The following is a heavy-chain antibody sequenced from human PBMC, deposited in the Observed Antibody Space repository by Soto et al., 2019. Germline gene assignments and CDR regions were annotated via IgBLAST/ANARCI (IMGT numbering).Heavy chain of an antibody. V-gene: IGHV3-7*03. Sequence: GGSLRLSCVASGFTFISSFMGWVRQAPGKGLEWVANINQDGGGTYYVDSVEGRFTISRDNAKDSLYLQMNSLRGEDTAVYYCARYFRGSGRYFFDYWGQGTLVTSPQ. D-gene: IGHD6-19*01. CDR2: INQDGGGT. CDR1: GFTFISSF. CDR3: ARYFRGSGRYFFDY. J-gene: IGHJ4*02.